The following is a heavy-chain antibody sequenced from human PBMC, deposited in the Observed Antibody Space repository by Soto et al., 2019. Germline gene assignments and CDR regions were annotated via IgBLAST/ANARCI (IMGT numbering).Heavy chain of an antibody. D-gene: IGHD3-3*01. J-gene: IGHJ5*02. CDR3: ARTRGRITIFGVVTPNWFDP. Sequence: HGESLKISCKGSGYSFTSYWIGWVRQMPGKGLEWMGIIYPGDSDTRYSPSFQGQVTISADKSISTAYLQWSSLKASDTTMYYCARTRGRITIFGVVTPNWFDPWGQGTLVTVSS. CDR2: IYPGDSDT. CDR1: GYSFTSYW. V-gene: IGHV5-51*01.